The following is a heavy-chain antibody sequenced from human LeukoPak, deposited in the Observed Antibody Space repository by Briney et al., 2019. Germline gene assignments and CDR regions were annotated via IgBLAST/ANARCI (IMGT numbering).Heavy chain of an antibody. Sequence: PGGSLRLSCAASAFTFSSYSMNWVRQAPGKGLEWVSSISSSSSYIYYADSVKGRFTISRDNAKNSLYLQMNSLRAEDTAVYYCARDPSGVHGDYNWFDPWGQGTLVTVSS. D-gene: IGHD4-17*01. J-gene: IGHJ5*02. CDR1: AFTFSSYS. CDR3: ARDPSGVHGDYNWFDP. CDR2: ISSSSSYI. V-gene: IGHV3-21*01.